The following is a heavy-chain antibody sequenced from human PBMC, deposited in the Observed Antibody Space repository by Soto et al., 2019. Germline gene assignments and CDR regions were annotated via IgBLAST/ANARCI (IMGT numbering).Heavy chain of an antibody. J-gene: IGHJ4*02. D-gene: IGHD3-22*01. V-gene: IGHV1-18*01. Sequence: ASVKVSCKASGYTFTCYGISWVRQAPGQGLEWMGWISAYNGNTNYAQKLQGRVTMTTDTSTSTAYMELRSLRSDDTAVYYCARVPYYYDSSGYYNGYWGQRTLVTVSS. CDR1: GYTFTCYG. CDR2: ISAYNGNT. CDR3: ARVPYYYDSSGYYNGY.